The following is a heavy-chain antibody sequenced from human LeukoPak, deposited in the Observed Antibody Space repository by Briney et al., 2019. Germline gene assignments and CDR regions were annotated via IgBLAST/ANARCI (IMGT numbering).Heavy chain of an antibody. D-gene: IGHD5-18*01. V-gene: IGHV4-59*01. J-gene: IGHJ4*02. CDR3: ARGQKYRNGYTVTELGSGYFDY. CDR1: GGSISSYY. CDR2: IYYSGRT. Sequence: KSSETLSLTCSVSGGSISSYYWSWIRQPPGKGLERIGYIYYSGRTNYNPSLKSRVTISVDTSKNQFSLTLSSVTAADTAVYYCARGQKYRNGYTVTELGSGYFDYWGQGTLVTVSS.